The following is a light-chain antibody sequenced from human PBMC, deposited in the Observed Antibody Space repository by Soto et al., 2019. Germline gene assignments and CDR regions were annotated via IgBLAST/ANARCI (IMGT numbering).Light chain of an antibody. CDR1: NSDVGGYDR. Sequence: QSALTQPASVSGSPGQSITISCTGTNSDVGGYDRVSWYQHHPGKAPKLLIFEVYNRPSGISDRFSGSKSGDTASLTISGLQAEDEADYYCISYIPSTTTHLVFGGGTKLTVL. CDR3: ISYIPSTTTHLV. J-gene: IGLJ3*02. V-gene: IGLV2-14*01. CDR2: EVY.